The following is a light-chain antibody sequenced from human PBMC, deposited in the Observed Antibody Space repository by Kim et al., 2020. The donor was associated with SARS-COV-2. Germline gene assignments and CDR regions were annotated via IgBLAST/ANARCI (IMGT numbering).Light chain of an antibody. J-gene: IGLJ2*01. CDR2: GND. CDR3: ASWDDSLNGL. CDR1: GSNSGSYV. Sequence: PGQRVTISCSGSGSNSGSYVVICYQQFPGKAPKLHIYGNDKRPSEVPDRFSASKSGTSASLAISGLQSEDEADYYCASWDDSLNGLFGGGTQLTVL. V-gene: IGLV1-44*01.